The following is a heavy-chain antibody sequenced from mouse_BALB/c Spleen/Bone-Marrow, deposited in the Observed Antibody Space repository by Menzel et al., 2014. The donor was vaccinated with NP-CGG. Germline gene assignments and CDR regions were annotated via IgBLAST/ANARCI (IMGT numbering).Heavy chain of an antibody. CDR3: VRSGSSSGYFDY. CDR1: GFTFSSFG. CDR2: ISSGSSTI. V-gene: IGHV5-17*02. Sequence: DVKLVESGGGLVQPGGSRKLSCAASGFTFSSFGMHWVRQAPEKGLEWVAYISSGSSTIYYGDTVMGRFTISRDNPKNTLFLQMTSLRSKDTATYYCVRSGSSSGYFDYWGQGTTLTVSS. J-gene: IGHJ2*01. D-gene: IGHD1-1*01.